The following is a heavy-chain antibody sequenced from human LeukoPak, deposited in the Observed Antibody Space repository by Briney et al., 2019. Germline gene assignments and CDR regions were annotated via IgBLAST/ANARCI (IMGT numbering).Heavy chain of an antibody. CDR1: GGSFSGYY. CDR2: INHSGST. Sequence: SETLSLTCAVHGGSFSGYYWSWIRQPPGKGLEWIGEINHSGSTNYNPSLKSRVTISVDTSKNQFSLKLSSVTAADTAVYYCARFKYIVVVPAGFDYWGQGTLVTVSS. D-gene: IGHD2-2*01. V-gene: IGHV4-34*01. J-gene: IGHJ4*02. CDR3: ARFKYIVVVPAGFDY.